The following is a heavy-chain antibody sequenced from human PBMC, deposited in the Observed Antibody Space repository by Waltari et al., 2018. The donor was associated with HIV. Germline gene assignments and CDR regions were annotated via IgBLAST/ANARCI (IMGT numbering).Heavy chain of an antibody. Sequence: EVHLVESAGDLLRLGGCLRLSCAAFGLPSGQAWMTVVRQAPGEGGEWVGRINSKSEGGTTNYNSAVKCRFNISRDDSKTTLFLQMNSLKTGDTAVYYCTTEDGYGSGSYLDYWGQGTPLTVSS. J-gene: IGHJ4*02. D-gene: IGHD3-10*01. CDR1: GLPSGQAW. V-gene: IGHV3-15*01. CDR3: TTEDGYGSGSYLDY. CDR2: INSKSEGGTT.